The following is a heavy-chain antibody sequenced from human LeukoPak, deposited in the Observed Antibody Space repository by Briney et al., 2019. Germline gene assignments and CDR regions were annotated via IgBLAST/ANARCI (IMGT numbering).Heavy chain of an antibody. V-gene: IGHV3-7*01. J-gene: IGHJ3*02. Sequence: GGSLRLSCAASGFTFINAWMAWVRQAPGKGLEWVANIKQDGSEKYYVDSVKGRFTISRDNAKNSLYLQMNSLRAEDTAVYYCARVGIYCSGGSCYSKFAAFDIWGQGTMVTVSS. D-gene: IGHD2-15*01. CDR2: IKQDGSEK. CDR3: ARVGIYCSGGSCYSKFAAFDI. CDR1: GFTFINAW.